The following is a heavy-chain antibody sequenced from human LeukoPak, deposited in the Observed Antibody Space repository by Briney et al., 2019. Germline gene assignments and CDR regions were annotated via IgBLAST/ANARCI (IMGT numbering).Heavy chain of an antibody. CDR1: GGSISSYY. V-gene: IGHV4-59*08. D-gene: IGHD2-8*01. CDR2: VYYTGST. CDR3: ARVIVHGHSDY. J-gene: IGHJ4*02. Sequence: SETLSLTCTVSGGSISSYYWSWIRQSPGKTLEWIGYVYYTGSTKYNPSLKSRVTISVDTSKNQFSLKLSSVTAADTAVYYCARVIVHGHSDYWGQGALVTVSP.